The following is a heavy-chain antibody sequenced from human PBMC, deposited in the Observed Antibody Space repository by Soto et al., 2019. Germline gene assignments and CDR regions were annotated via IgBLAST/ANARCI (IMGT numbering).Heavy chain of an antibody. CDR3: AKHEVLLWLGDIDY. V-gene: IGHV3-23*01. J-gene: IGHJ4*02. D-gene: IGHD3-10*01. CDR2: ISGSGGST. Sequence: GGSLRLSCAASGFTFSSYAMSWVRQAPGKGLEWVSAISGSGGSTYYADSVKGRFTISRDNSKNTLYLQMNSLRAEDTAVYYCAKHEVLLWLGDIDYWGKGTPVTVSS. CDR1: GFTFSSYA.